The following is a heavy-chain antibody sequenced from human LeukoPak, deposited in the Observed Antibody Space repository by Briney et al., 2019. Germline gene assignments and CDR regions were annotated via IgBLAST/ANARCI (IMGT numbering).Heavy chain of an antibody. Sequence: GGSLRLSCAASGFTFSSYGMHWVRQAPGKGLEWVAVISYDGSNKYYADSVKGRFTISRDNSKNTLYLQMNSLRAEDMAVYYCAKDMDIVVVPAVMNGVDVWGQGTTVTVSS. J-gene: IGHJ6*02. D-gene: IGHD2-2*03. CDR1: GFTFSSYG. CDR2: ISYDGSNK. V-gene: IGHV3-30*18. CDR3: AKDMDIVVVPAVMNGVDV.